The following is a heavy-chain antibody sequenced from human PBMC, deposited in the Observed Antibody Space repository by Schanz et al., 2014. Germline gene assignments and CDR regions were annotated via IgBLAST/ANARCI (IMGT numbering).Heavy chain of an antibody. J-gene: IGHJ3*02. CDR3: ASERGYSYGYGAFDI. V-gene: IGHV3-53*01. Sequence: EVQLVESGGELIQPGGSLRLSCAASGFTVSDNYMTWVRQAPGKGLEWVSVIYSGGSTYYADSVKGRFTISRDNSKNTLYLQMNSLRAEDTALYYCASERGYSYGYGAFDIWGQGTMVTVSS. CDR2: IYSGGST. CDR1: GFTVSDNY. D-gene: IGHD5-18*01.